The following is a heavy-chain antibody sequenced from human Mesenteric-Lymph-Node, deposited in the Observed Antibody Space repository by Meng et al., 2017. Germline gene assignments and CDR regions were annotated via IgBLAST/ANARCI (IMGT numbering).Heavy chain of an antibody. Sequence: VQWVESGGGVVKPGGSLRLSCADSGFTFSSYSMSWVRQAPGKGLEWVSSISWNSKYIFHADSVKGRFTISRDNAKNSLYLQMNSLRAEDTAVYYCVRGDNGDYVDWGQGALVTASS. CDR1: GFTFSSYS. CDR3: VRGDNGDYVD. V-gene: IGHV3-21*01. J-gene: IGHJ4*02. D-gene: IGHD4-17*01. CDR2: ISWNSKYI.